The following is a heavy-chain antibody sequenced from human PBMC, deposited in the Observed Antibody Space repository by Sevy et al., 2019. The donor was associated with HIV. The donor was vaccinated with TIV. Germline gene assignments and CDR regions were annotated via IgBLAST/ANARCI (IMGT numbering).Heavy chain of an antibody. CDR1: GFTFSDYY. CDR2: ISSSASTI. CDR3: ARGLLVGARNYYYGMDV. J-gene: IGHJ6*02. V-gene: IGHV3-11*01. D-gene: IGHD1-26*01. Sequence: GGSLRLSCAASGFTFSDYYMSWVRQAPGKGLEWVSYISSSASTIYYADSVKGRFTISRDNAKKSLYLQMDSLRAEDTAVYYCARGLLVGARNYYYGMDVWGQGTTVTVSS.